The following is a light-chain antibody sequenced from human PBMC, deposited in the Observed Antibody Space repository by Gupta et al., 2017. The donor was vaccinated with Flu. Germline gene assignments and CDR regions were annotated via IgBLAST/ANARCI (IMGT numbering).Light chain of an antibody. Sequence: DIQMTQSPSSLSASVGDRVTITCRASQSMSIYLNWYQQRPGKAPKLLIYAAARLQSGVPSRFSSSRSGTDFTLTISSRQPEDFATYHCRQTVSYPRTFGQGTKVEV. CDR3: RQTVSYPRT. CDR1: QSMSIY. V-gene: IGKV1-39*01. CDR2: AAA. J-gene: IGKJ1*01.